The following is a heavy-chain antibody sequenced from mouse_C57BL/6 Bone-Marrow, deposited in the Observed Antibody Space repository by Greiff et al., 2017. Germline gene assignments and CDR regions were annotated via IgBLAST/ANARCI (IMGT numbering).Heavy chain of an antibody. V-gene: IGHV5-9*01. CDR2: ISGGSGNT. CDR1: GFTFSSYT. Sequence: EVKLVESGGGLVKPGGSLNLSCAASGFTFSSYTMSWVRQTPEKRLEWVATISGGSGNTYYPDGVKGRFTISRDNAKNTLYLQMSSLRSEDTALYYCARRRHGSSFDYGGQGTTLTVSS. CDR3: ARRRHGSSFDY. J-gene: IGHJ2*01. D-gene: IGHD1-1*01.